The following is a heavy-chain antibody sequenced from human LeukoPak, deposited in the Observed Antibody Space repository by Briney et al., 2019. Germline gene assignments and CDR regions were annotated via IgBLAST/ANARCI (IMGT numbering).Heavy chain of an antibody. CDR2: INNDGTAT. J-gene: IGHJ4*02. Sequence: GGSLRLSCAASGFAFNYFWMHWVRQVPGKGPVWVSGINNDGTATYYADSVKGRFTISRDNAKNTVYLQMNGLRAEDTSVYFCATVSEYWGQGTLVTVSS. V-gene: IGHV3-74*01. CDR3: ATVSEY. CDR1: GFAFNYFW.